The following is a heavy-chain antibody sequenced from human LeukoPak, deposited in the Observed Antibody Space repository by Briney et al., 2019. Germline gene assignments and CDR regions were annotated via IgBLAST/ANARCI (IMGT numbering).Heavy chain of an antibody. Sequence: KPSETLSLTCSVSGGSISSGSYYWSWIRQPPGKGLEWIGYIYYSGSTNYNPSLKSRVTISVDTSKNQFSLKLSSVTAADTAVYYCARHSSGYYVYYFDYWGQGTLVTVSS. CDR3: ARHSSGYYVYYFDY. V-gene: IGHV4-61*01. D-gene: IGHD3-22*01. CDR2: IYYSGST. CDR1: GGSISSGSYY. J-gene: IGHJ4*02.